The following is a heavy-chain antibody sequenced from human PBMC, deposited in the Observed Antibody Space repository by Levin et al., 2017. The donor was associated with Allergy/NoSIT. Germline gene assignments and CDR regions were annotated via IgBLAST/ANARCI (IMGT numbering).Heavy chain of an antibody. Sequence: PGGSLRLSCAASGFTFSSYGMHWVRQAPGKGLEWVAVISYDGSNKYYADSVKGRFTISRDNSKNTLYLQMNSLRAEDTAVYYCAKDVWQQLVLLSLDYWGQGTLVTVSS. CDR3: AKDVWQQLVLLSLDY. CDR1: GFTFSSYG. J-gene: IGHJ4*02. D-gene: IGHD6-13*01. V-gene: IGHV3-30*18. CDR2: ISYDGSNK.